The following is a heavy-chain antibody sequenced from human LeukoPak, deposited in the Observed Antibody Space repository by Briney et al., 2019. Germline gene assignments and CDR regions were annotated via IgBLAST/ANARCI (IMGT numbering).Heavy chain of an antibody. Sequence: PGGSLRLSCAASGFTFSRNSMNWVRQAPGKGLEWVSTINTGDITFYANSVKGRFTISRDNSKNALFLQMNSLRAEDTAIYYCVKGGFTYYDDWGQGTLVTVSS. J-gene: IGHJ4*02. CDR1: GFTFSRNS. CDR3: VKGGFTYYDD. D-gene: IGHD3-22*01. CDR2: INTGDIT. V-gene: IGHV3-23*01.